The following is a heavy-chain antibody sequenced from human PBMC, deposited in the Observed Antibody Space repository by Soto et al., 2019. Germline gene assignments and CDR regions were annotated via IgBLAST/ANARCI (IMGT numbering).Heavy chain of an antibody. Sequence: PSETLSLTCAVSGGYYTSNTWWTWVRQPPGQGLERIGEIYRNGSTNYNRSLKSRVTISIDKQEKRFSRKVTSLTDADTAVYYYARRDPGTSVDYWGQGTLVTVYS. V-gene: IGHV4-4*02. J-gene: IGHJ4*02. CDR2: IYRNGST. D-gene: IGHD1-1*01. CDR3: ARRDPGTSVDY. CDR1: GGYYTSNTW.